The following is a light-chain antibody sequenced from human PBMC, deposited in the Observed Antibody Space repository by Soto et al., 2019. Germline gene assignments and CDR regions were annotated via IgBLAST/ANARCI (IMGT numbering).Light chain of an antibody. CDR2: GAS. CDR3: QQYGSSPPT. V-gene: IGKV3-20*01. J-gene: IGKJ1*01. CDR1: QSVSTNY. Sequence: EIVLTQSPGTLSLSPGERATLSCRASQSVSTNYLAWYQRKPGQAPRLLIYGASSRATDIPNRFSGSVSGTDFNLTITRLKAEDFAVYYCQQYGSSPPTFGQGTKVEIK.